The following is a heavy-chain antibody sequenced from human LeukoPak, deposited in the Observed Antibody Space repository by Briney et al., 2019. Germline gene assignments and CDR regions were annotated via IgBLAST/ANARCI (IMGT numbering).Heavy chain of an antibody. V-gene: IGHV3-23*01. CDR3: AKRSGSGGPFDY. J-gene: IGHJ4*02. CDR1: GFTFSSNG. Sequence: GGSLRLSCAASGFTFSSNGIHWVRQAPGRGLEWVSNISPGGSTNYADSVKGRFTISRDNYKNTMYLQMNSLRAEDTAVYYCAKRSGSGGPFDYWGQGTLVTVSS. D-gene: IGHD3-10*01. CDR2: ISPGGST.